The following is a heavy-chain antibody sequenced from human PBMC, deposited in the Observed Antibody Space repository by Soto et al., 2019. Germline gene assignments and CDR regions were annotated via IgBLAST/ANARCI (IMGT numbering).Heavy chain of an antibody. J-gene: IGHJ6*02. CDR1: GFTFRSYG. CDR3: GKDTLECSCGDGPLFYYDGMDV. D-gene: IGHD2-15*01. CDR2: ISNDGTKK. V-gene: IGHV3-30*18. Sequence: QVQLVESGGGVVQPGKSLRLSCATSGFTFRSYGMHWVRQAPGKGLEWLAVISNDGTKKFFADSVKGRLTLSRDNARNTLYLHINSLRAEDTAVYLCGKDTLECSCGDGPLFYYDGMDVWGQGTTVTVSS.